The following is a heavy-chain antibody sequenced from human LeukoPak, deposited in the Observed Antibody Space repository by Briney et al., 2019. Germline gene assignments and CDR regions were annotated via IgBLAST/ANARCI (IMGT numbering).Heavy chain of an antibody. CDR2: IYSRGST. D-gene: IGHD1-26*01. CDR1: GDSISSGVYY. Sequence: TLSLTCTVSGDSISSGVYYWNWIRQHPGTGLEWIGYIYSRGSTYYNPSLRSRVSISVDTSKNHFSLKLSSVTAADTAMYYCARDPQGGARAFDIWGQGTMVTVSS. J-gene: IGHJ3*02. CDR3: ARDPQGGARAFDI. V-gene: IGHV4-31*03.